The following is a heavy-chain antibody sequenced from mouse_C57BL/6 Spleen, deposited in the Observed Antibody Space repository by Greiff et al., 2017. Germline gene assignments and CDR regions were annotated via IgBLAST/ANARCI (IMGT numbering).Heavy chain of an antibody. D-gene: IGHD2-4*01. J-gene: IGHJ2*01. CDR3: ARSLYDYVEVGC. V-gene: IGHV1-53*01. CDR1: GYTFTSYW. Sequence: QVQLQQPGTELVKPGASVTLSCKASGYTFTSYWMHWVKQRPGQGLEWIGNINPSNGGTNYNAKFKSKATLTVDKSSSTAYMQLSSLTSEDSAVYYCARSLYDYVEVGCWGKGTTLTVSS. CDR2: INPSNGGT.